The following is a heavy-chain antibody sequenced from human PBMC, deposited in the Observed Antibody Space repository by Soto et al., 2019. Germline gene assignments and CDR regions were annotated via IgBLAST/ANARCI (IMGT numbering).Heavy chain of an antibody. Sequence: ASVKVSCNASGYTFTSYYMQWVRQAPGQGLEWMGIINPSGGSTSYAQKFQGRVTMTRDTSTSTVYMELSSLRSEDTAVYYCARDRSFHTASGFFDYWGQGTVVTVSS. CDR1: GYTFTSYY. V-gene: IGHV1-46*01. J-gene: IGHJ4*02. CDR3: ARDRSFHTASGFFDY. D-gene: IGHD3-3*01. CDR2: INPSGGST.